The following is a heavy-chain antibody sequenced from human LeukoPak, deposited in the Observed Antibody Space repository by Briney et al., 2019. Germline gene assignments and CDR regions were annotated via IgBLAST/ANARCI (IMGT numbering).Heavy chain of an antibody. D-gene: IGHD3-10*01. CDR1: GFTFSSYG. J-gene: IGHJ3*02. CDR3: ARSYYYASRSWAFDI. CDR2: ISSGNGAI. Sequence: GGSLRLSCAASGFTFSSYGMHWVRQAPGKGLEWVSYISSGNGAIYYADSVKGRFTISRDNAKNSLYLQMNSLRAEDTAVYYCARSYYYASRSWAFDIWGQGTMVTVSS. V-gene: IGHV3-48*04.